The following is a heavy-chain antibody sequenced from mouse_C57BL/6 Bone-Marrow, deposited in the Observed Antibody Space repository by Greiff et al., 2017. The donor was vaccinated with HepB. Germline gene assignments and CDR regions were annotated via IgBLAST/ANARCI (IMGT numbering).Heavy chain of an antibody. CDR3: ARGTTGVDDWYFDV. Sequence: VQLQQPGAELVKPGASVKLSCKASGYTFTSYWMRWVKQRPGRGLEWIGWIDPNSGGTKYNEKFKSKATLTVDKPSSTAYMPLSSLTSEDSAVYYGARGTTGVDDWYFDVWGTGTTVTVSS. CDR2: IDPNSGGT. CDR1: GYTFTSYW. V-gene: IGHV1-72*01. D-gene: IGHD1-1*01. J-gene: IGHJ1*03.